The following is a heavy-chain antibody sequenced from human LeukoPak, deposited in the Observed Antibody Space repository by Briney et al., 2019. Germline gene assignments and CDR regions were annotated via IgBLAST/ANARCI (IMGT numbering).Heavy chain of an antibody. J-gene: IGHJ4*02. D-gene: IGHD3-22*01. CDR3: ARDVSVVVLSSTPTQIDY. V-gene: IGHV3-30*03. CDR1: GFTFSSYG. CDR2: ISYDGSNK. Sequence: QPGRSLRLSCAASGFTFSSYGMHWVRQAPGKGLEWVAVISYDGSNKYYADSVKGRFTISRDNSKNTLYLQMNNLRAEDTAVYYCARDVSVVVLSSTPTQIDYWGQGTLVTVSS.